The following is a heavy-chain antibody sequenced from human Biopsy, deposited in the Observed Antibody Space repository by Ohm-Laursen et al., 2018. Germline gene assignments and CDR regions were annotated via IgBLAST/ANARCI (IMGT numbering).Heavy chain of an antibody. D-gene: IGHD6-19*01. CDR2: INPSGSTT. Sequence: GASVTASCKPSGHSFTSYYMHWVRHAPGDGLEWMGMINPSGSTTSYPQIFQGRVTMTRDTSKSTVYMELSSLRSADTAVYFCARNTGWYGDLYYFDYWGQGTLVTVSS. CDR3: ARNTGWYGDLYYFDY. CDR1: GHSFTSYY. V-gene: IGHV1-46*01. J-gene: IGHJ4*02.